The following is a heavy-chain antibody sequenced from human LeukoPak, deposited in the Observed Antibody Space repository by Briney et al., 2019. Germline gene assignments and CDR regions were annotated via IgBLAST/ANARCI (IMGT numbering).Heavy chain of an antibody. J-gene: IGHJ5*02. CDR2: IYSGGST. Sequence: GGSLRLSCAASGFTFSSYGMSWVRQAPGKGLEWVSLIYSGGSTYYADSVKGRFTISRDNSKNTLYLQMNSVRPEDTAVYYCAKSSITMVDWDWFDPWGQGTLVTVSS. CDR3: AKSSITMVDWDWFDP. V-gene: IGHV3-66*01. CDR1: GFTFSSYG. D-gene: IGHD3-10*01.